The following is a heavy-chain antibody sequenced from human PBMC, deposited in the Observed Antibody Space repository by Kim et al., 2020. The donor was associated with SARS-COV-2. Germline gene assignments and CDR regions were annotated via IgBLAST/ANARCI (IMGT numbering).Heavy chain of an antibody. CDR2: INTNTGNP. CDR3: ARANWGSSWPEPFYYYYGMGV. CDR1: GYTFTSYA. V-gene: IGHV7-4-1*02. Sequence: ASVKVSCKASGYTFTSYAMNWVRQAPGQGLEWMGWINTNTGNPPYAQGFTGRFVFSLDTSVSTAYLQISSLKAEDTAVYYCARANWGSSWPEPFYYYYGMGVWGQGTTVTVSS. J-gene: IGHJ6*02. D-gene: IGHD6-13*01.